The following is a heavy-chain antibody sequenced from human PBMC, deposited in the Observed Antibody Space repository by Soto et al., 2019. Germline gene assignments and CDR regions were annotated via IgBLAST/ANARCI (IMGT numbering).Heavy chain of an antibody. D-gene: IGHD3-10*01. CDR2: IIPIFGTA. V-gene: IGHV1-69*01. Sequence: QVQLVQSGAEVKKPGSSVKVSCKASGGTFSSYAISWVRQAPGQGREWMGGIIPIFGTANYAQKFQGRVTITADESTSTAYMELSSLRSEDTAVYYCARVNKYYYGSGSYYPPYGMDVWGQGTTVTVSS. J-gene: IGHJ6*02. CDR3: ARVNKYYYGSGSYYPPYGMDV. CDR1: GGTFSSYA.